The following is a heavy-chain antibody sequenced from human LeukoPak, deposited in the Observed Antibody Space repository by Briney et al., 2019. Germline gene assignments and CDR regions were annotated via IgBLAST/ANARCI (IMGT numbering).Heavy chain of an antibody. Sequence: SQTLSLTXTVSGGSISSGDYYWSWIRQPPGKGLETIGHIYYSGTTYYNSSLKSRVTISVDTSNNQFSLRLSSVTAADTAVYYCARGGGDYFLDPWGQGTLVTVSS. D-gene: IGHD4-17*01. J-gene: IGHJ5*02. CDR3: ARGGGDYFLDP. CDR1: GGSISSGDYY. V-gene: IGHV4-30-4*08. CDR2: IYYSGTT.